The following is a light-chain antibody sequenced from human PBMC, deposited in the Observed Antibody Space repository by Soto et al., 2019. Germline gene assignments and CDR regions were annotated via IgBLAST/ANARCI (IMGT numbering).Light chain of an antibody. CDR3: QQYGSSPSIT. CDR1: QSVRSNC. V-gene: IGKV3-20*01. J-gene: IGKJ5*01. Sequence: EIVLTQSPGTLSLSPGERATLSCRASQSVRSNCLAWYQHKPGQAPRLLIYGTSSRATDIPDRFTGSGSGTDFTLTISRLEPEDFAVYYCQQYGSSPSITFGQGTRLEI. CDR2: GTS.